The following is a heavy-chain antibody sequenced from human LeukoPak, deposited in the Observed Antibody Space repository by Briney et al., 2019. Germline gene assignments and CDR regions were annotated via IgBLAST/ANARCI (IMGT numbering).Heavy chain of an antibody. D-gene: IGHD2-15*01. J-gene: IGHJ4*02. CDR2: INHSGST. CDR3: ARAPYCSGGSCIDY. CDR1: GGSFSGYY. Sequence: SQTLSLTCAVYGGSFSGYYWSWIRQPPGKGLEWIGEINHSGSTNYNPSLKSRVTISVDTSKNQFSLKLSSVTAADTAVYYCARAPYCSGGSCIDYWGQGTLLTVSS. V-gene: IGHV4-34*01.